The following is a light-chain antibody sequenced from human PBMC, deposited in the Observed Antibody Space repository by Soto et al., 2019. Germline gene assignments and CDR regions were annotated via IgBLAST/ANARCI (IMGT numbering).Light chain of an antibody. CDR2: GAS. V-gene: IGKV3-15*01. CDR3: QQDNNLET. J-gene: IGKJ2*01. Sequence: EIVMTQSPATLSVSPGERATLSCRASQSVSSNLAWYQQKPGQAPRLLIYGASTRATGIPARFSGSGSGTEFTLTISRLQSEDFAVYYWQQDNNLETFGQGTKLEIK. CDR1: QSVSSN.